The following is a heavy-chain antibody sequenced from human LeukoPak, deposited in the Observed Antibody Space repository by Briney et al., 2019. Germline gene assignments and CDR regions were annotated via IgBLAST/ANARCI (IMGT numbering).Heavy chain of an antibody. V-gene: IGHV3-23*01. CDR2: IFADGGDR. CDR3: AKDPNGDYVGAFDF. CDR1: RFTFSSYA. D-gene: IGHD4-17*01. Sequence: PGGSLRLSCAASRFTFSSYAMIWVRQAPGKGVEGVSAIFADGGDRYADSVKGRFTISRDNSKNTLYLQMNSLTAEDTAVYYCAKDPNGDYVGAFDFWGQGTMVTVSS. J-gene: IGHJ3*01.